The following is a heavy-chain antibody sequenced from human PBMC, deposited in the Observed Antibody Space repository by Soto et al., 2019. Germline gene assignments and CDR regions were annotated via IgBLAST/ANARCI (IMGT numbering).Heavy chain of an antibody. Sequence: PWWALRLSCSASVFTFSSYAVTWGRKAPGKGLEWVSDISGRGGSTYYADSVKGRFTISRDDSRDTLYVQINSLKPEDTALYYCAKFHRDTGSSFDNWGQGTQVTVSS. CDR3: AKFHRDTGSSFDN. CDR2: ISGRGGST. D-gene: IGHD1-26*01. V-gene: IGHV3-23*01. J-gene: IGHJ4*02. CDR1: VFTFSSYA.